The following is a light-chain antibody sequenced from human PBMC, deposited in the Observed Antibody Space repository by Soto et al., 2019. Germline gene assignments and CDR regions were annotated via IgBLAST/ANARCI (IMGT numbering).Light chain of an antibody. J-gene: IGKJ1*01. CDR2: WAC. CDR3: QQYYSTVT. Sequence: DIVMTQSPDSLAVSLGERATINCKSSQSVLYSSNTKNYLVWYQQKPGQPPKLLIYWACTRESGVPDRFSGSGSGTDFTLTISSLHAEDVAVYYCQQYYSTVTFGQGTKVEIK. CDR1: QSVLYSSNTKNY. V-gene: IGKV4-1*01.